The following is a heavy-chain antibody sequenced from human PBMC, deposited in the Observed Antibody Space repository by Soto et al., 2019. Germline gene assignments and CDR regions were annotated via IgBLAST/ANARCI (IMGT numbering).Heavy chain of an antibody. Sequence: PGGSLRLSCAASGFTFSSYAMSWVRQAPGKGLEWVSAISGSGGSTYYADSVKGRFTISRGNSKNTLYLQMNSLRAEDTAVYYCAKDDSAVAVQDYFDYWGQGTLVTVSA. V-gene: IGHV3-23*01. D-gene: IGHD6-19*01. CDR1: GFTFSSYA. CDR2: ISGSGGST. J-gene: IGHJ4*02. CDR3: AKDDSAVAVQDYFDY.